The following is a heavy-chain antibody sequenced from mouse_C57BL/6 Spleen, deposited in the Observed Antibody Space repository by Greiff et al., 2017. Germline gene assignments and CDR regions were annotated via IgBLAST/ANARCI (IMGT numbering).Heavy chain of an antibody. V-gene: IGHV1-53*01. CDR3: ARKGPITTVAYFDD. CDR1: GYTFTSYW. D-gene: IGHD1-1*01. CDR2: INPSNGGT. Sequence: QVQLQQPGTELVKPGASVKLSCKASGYTFTSYWMHWVKQRPGQGLEWIGNINPSNGGTNYNEKFKSKATLTVDKSSSTAYMQLSSLTSEDSAVYYCARKGPITTVAYFDDWGQGTTLTVSS. J-gene: IGHJ2*01.